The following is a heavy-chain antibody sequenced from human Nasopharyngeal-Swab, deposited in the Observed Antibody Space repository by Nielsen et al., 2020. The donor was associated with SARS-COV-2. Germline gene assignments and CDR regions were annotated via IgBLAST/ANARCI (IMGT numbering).Heavy chain of an antibody. CDR1: GGSITSSNY. CDR2: IYHTGDT. Sequence: SETLSLTCVASGGSITSSNYWSWVRQSPGKGLVWIAEIYHTGDTYLNPSLSSRVTISVDKSNNQFSLKLSSVTAADTAVYFCAKELHSTHAFDFWGQGTMATVSS. J-gene: IGHJ3*01. CDR3: AKELHSTHAFDF. V-gene: IGHV4-4*02.